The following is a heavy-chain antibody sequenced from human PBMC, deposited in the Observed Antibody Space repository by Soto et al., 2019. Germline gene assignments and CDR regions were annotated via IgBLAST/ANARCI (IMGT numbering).Heavy chain of an antibody. CDR3: ARGIAARPYYFAY. Sequence: SHKYSVSDGSISSGDYYWIWIQQPPGKGLEWIGHIYYSGSTYYNPSLKSRVTISVDTSKNQFSLKLSSVTAADTAVYYCARGIAARPYYFAYWGQGTLVPVSS. CDR1: DGSISSGDYY. CDR2: IYYSGST. D-gene: IGHD6-6*01. V-gene: IGHV4-30-4*01. J-gene: IGHJ4*02.